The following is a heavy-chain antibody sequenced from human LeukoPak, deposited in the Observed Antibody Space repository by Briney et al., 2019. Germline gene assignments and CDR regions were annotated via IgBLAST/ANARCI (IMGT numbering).Heavy chain of an antibody. D-gene: IGHD2-8*01. CDR1: GFNFNTNH. V-gene: IGHV3-48*01. CDR3: VRDYQWSLGS. J-gene: IGHJ4*02. Sequence: GGSLRLSCIASGFNFNTNHMHWVRQAPGKGLEWLSYINYYGQPTYYADSVKGRFTISRDNAKSSLYLQLNGLRAEDTAVYYCVRDYQWSLGSWGQGTPVTVSS. CDR2: INYYGQPT.